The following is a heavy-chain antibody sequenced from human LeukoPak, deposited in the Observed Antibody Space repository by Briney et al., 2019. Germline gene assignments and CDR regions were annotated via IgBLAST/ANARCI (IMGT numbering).Heavy chain of an antibody. CDR1: GYTFTGYY. CDR2: INPNSGGT. J-gene: IGHJ5*02. Sequence: ASVKVSCKASGYTFTGYYMHWVRQAPGQGLEWMGWINPNSGGTNYAQKFQGWVTMTRDTSISTAYMELSRLRSDDTAVYYCARATASSWYHSFDPWGQGTLVTVSS. D-gene: IGHD6-13*01. CDR3: ARATASSWYHSFDP. V-gene: IGHV1-2*04.